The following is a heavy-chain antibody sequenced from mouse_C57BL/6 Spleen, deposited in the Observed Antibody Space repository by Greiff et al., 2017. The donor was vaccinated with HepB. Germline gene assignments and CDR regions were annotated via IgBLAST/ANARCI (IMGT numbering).Heavy chain of an antibody. J-gene: IGHJ4*01. Sequence: QVQLQQSGAELVRPGTSVKLSCKASGYTFTSYWMHWVKQRPGQGLEWIGVIDPSDSYTNYNQKFKGKATLTVDTSSSTAYMQLSSLTSEDSAVYYCARGDYDGYAMDYWGQGTSVTVSS. D-gene: IGHD2-4*01. V-gene: IGHV1-59*01. CDR1: GYTFTSYW. CDR3: ARGDYDGYAMDY. CDR2: IDPSDSYT.